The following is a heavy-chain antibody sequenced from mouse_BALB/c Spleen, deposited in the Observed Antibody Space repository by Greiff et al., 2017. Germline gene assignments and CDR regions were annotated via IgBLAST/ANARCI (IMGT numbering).Heavy chain of an antibody. CDR1: GYSFTDYI. CDR3: ARRNRYDEGNYFDY. J-gene: IGHJ2*01. CDR2: INPYYGST. Sequence: EVQLQQTGPELVKPGASVKISCKASGYSFTDYIMLWVKQSHGKSLEWIGNINPYYGSTSYNLKFKGKATLTVDKSSSTAYMQLNSLTSEDSAVYYCARRNRYDEGNYFDYWGQGTTLTVSS. D-gene: IGHD2-14*01. V-gene: IGHV1-39*01.